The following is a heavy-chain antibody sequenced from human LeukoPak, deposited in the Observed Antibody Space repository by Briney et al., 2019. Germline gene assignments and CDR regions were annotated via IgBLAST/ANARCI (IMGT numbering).Heavy chain of an antibody. CDR3: ARDPDELGQYYFDY. D-gene: IGHD7-27*01. CDR1: GFTLSSYV. J-gene: IGHJ4*02. CDR2: ISNDGSNK. V-gene: IGHV3-30*04. Sequence: GGSLRLSCAASGFTLSSYVIHWVRQAPGKGLEWVSVISNDGSNKDYADSVKGRFTISRDNSKNTLYLHMNSLRPEDTAVYYCARDPDELGQYYFDYWGQGTPVTLSS.